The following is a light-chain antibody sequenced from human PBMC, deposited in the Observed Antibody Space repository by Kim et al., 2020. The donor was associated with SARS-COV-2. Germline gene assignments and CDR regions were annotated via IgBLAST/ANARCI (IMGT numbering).Light chain of an antibody. CDR1: QSVNSIY. V-gene: IGKV3-20*01. Sequence: EIVLTQSPGPLSLSPGERATLSCRASQSVNSIYLAWYQQKPGQAPRLLIYGASSRAFGIPDRFSGSGSGTDFTLTISRLEPEDFAVYYCQRFGPSPYTFGQGTKLEI. CDR3: QRFGPSPYT. J-gene: IGKJ2*01. CDR2: GAS.